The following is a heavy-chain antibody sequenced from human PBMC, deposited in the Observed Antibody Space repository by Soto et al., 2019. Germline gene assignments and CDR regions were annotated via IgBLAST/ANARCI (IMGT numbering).Heavy chain of an antibody. CDR3: ARGGLGSVTTSLDY. CDR1: GGSFSGYY. CDR2: INHSGTT. Sequence: PSETLPLTYAVYGGSFSGYYWRWIRQPPGKGLEWIGEINHSGTTNYNPSLKSRVTISVDTSENQFSLKLASVTAADTAVYYCARGGLGSVTTSLDYWGRGTLVTVSS. D-gene: IGHD4-17*01. J-gene: IGHJ4*02. V-gene: IGHV4-34*01.